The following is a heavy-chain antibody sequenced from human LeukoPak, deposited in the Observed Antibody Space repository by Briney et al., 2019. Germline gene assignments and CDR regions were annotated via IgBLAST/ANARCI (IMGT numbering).Heavy chain of an antibody. Sequence: SQTLSLTCAISGDSVSSNSAAWNWIRQAPSRGLEWLGRTYYRSKWYNDYAVSVKSRITINPDTSKNLFSLQLSSVTPEDTAVYYCARSTGRAGTEPYAWFDPWGQGALVTVSS. CDR1: GDSVSSNSAA. CDR3: ARSTGRAGTEPYAWFDP. CDR2: TYYRSKWYN. V-gene: IGHV6-1*01. D-gene: IGHD6-19*01. J-gene: IGHJ5*02.